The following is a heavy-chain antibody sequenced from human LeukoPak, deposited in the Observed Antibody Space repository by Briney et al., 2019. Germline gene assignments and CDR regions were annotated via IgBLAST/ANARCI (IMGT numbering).Heavy chain of an antibody. D-gene: IGHD3-22*01. CDR1: GSSISSYY. J-gene: IGHJ4*02. CDR2: IYYSGGT. CDR3: ARGRYDSDY. Sequence: SETLSLTCTVSGSSISSYYWRWIRQPPGTGLEWIGYIYYSGGTNYNPSLKSRVTISVDTSKNQFSLKLSSVTAAHTAVYYCARGRYDSDYWGQGTLVTVSP. V-gene: IGHV4-59*01.